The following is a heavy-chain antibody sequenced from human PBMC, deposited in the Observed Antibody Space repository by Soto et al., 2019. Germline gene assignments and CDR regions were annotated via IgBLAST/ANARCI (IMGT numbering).Heavy chain of an antibody. CDR2: SHQSGNT. J-gene: IGHJ4*02. D-gene: IGHD5-18*01. CDR1: GVSIASHDW. V-gene: IGHV4-4*02. Sequence: QVQLQESGPGLVKPSGTLSLTCAVSGVSIASHDWWTWVRQPPGKGLEWIGESHQSGNTNYNSSRESRVTISLDKSKNHFSLQLSSVTVADTAVYYCATRDTGRVYWGQGTLVTVSS. CDR3: ATRDTGRVY.